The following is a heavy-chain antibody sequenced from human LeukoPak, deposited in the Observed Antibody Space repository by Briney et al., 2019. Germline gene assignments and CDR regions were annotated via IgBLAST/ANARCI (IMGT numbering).Heavy chain of an antibody. CDR3: ATRYGPDIAAAPSGFDP. CDR1: GYTLTELS. CDR2: FDPEDGET. Sequence: GASVKVSCKVSGYTLTELSMHWVRQAPGKGLEWMGGFDPEDGETIYAQKFQGRVTMTEDTSTDTAYMELSSLRSEDTAVYYCATRYGPDIAAAPSGFDPWGQGTLVTVSS. J-gene: IGHJ5*02. V-gene: IGHV1-24*01. D-gene: IGHD6-13*01.